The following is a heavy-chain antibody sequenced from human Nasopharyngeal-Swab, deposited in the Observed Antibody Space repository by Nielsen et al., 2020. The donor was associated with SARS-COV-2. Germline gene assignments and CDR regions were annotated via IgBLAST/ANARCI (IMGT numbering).Heavy chain of an antibody. J-gene: IGHJ4*02. Sequence: KVSCKASGYSFTDYWIGWVRQMPGQGLEWMGIFYPGDSDTKYSPSFQGQVTISADRSLTTAYLQWTSLKTSDTAIYYCARGGGRTGDYFDSWGQGTPVTVFS. CDR3: ARGGGRTGDYFDS. CDR2: FYPGDSDT. D-gene: IGHD1-14*01. CDR1: GYSFTDYW. V-gene: IGHV5-51*01.